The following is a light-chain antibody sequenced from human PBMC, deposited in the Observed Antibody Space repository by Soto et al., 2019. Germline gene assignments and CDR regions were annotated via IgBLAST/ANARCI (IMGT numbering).Light chain of an antibody. Sequence: QSALTQPASVSGSPGQSFTISCTGTRSDVGTYKYVSWYQQYPGKAPKLIIYEVTNRPSGISNRFSGSKSGNTASLTISGLQAEDDADYYCSSYTSSSTYVFGTGTKLTVL. CDR2: EVT. CDR3: SSYTSSSTYV. J-gene: IGLJ1*01. CDR1: RSDVGTYKY. V-gene: IGLV2-14*01.